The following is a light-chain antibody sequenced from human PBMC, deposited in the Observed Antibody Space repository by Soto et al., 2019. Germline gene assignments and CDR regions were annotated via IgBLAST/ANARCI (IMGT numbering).Light chain of an antibody. V-gene: IGLV2-14*01. CDR1: SSDLAIYNY. CDR3: CSSTDSSNDV. J-gene: IGLJ1*01. CDR2: QVT. Sequence: QSALTQPASVSGSPGQSITISCTGTSSDLAIYNYVSWYQQQPGKAPKLMIYQVTNRPSDVSNRFSGSRSGNTASLTIFCVPAEDEASYCCCSSTDSSNDVFGTGTKLTVL.